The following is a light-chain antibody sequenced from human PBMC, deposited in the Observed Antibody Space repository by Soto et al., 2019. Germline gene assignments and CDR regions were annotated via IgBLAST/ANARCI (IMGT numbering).Light chain of an antibody. CDR2: EVT. J-gene: IGLJ2*01. V-gene: IGLV2-14*01. CDR3: SSYSSSSALDVI. Sequence: QSVLAQPASVSGSPGQSITISCAGTNRDVGGYNYVSWYQQYPGKAPKLIIYEVTYRPSGVSNRFSGSKSGNTASLTISGLQADDEADYYCSSYSSSSALDVIFGGGTKVTVL. CDR1: NRDVGGYNY.